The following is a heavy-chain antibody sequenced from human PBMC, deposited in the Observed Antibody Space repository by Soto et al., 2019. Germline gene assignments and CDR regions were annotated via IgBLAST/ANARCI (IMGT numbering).Heavy chain of an antibody. D-gene: IGHD2-8*01. V-gene: IGHV1-46*04. CDR2: INPSGGST. CDR1: GYTFTHYY. CDR3: ARPPFPGCINGVCYPCDH. J-gene: IGHJ4*02. Sequence: QVQLVQSGAEVKKPGASVKVSCKASGYTFTHYYINWVRQAPGQGLEWMGMINPSGGSTDYAQKLQSRVTMTTDTSTTTVYMELSSLRSDDTAVYYCARPPFPGCINGVCYPCDHWGQGTLGTVSS.